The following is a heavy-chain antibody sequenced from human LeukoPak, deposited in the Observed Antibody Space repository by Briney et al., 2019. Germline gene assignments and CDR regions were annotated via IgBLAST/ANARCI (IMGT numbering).Heavy chain of an antibody. CDR3: AREGSGSRGFNI. V-gene: IGHV1-69*05. CDR1: VGTFSSYA. D-gene: IGHD3-10*01. CDR2: IIPIFGTA. Sequence: SVKVSCKASVGTFSSYAISWVRQAPGQGLEWMGGIIPIFGTANYAQKFQGRVTITTDESTSTAYMELSSLRSEDTAVYYCAREGSGSRGFNIWGQGTMVTVSS. J-gene: IGHJ3*02.